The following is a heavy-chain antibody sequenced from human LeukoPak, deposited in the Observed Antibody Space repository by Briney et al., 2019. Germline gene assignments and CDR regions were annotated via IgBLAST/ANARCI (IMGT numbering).Heavy chain of an antibody. CDR1: GFTFSSYA. CDR2: ISYDGGNK. D-gene: IGHD1-26*01. CDR3: ARGRGVGATNLFLDY. V-gene: IGHV3-30-3*01. J-gene: IGHJ4*02. Sequence: GGSLRPSCAASGFTFSSYAMHWVRQAPGKGLEWVAVISYDGGNKYYADSVKGRFTISRDNSKNTLYLQMNSLRAEDTAVYYCARGRGVGATNLFLDYWGQGTLVTVSS.